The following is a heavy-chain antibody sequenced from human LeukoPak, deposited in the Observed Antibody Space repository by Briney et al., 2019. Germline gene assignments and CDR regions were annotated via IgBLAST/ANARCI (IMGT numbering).Heavy chain of an antibody. CDR1: GGSISSSSYY. D-gene: IGHD2-2*01. V-gene: IGHV4-39*07. CDR3: ATYGGFSRPDV. J-gene: IGHJ6*04. Sequence: PSETLSLTCTVSGGSISSSSYYWSWIRQPPGKGLEWIGEINHSGSTNYNPSLKSRVTISVDTSKNQFSLKLSSVTAADTAVYYCATYGGFSRPDVWGKGTTVTVSS. CDR2: INHSGST.